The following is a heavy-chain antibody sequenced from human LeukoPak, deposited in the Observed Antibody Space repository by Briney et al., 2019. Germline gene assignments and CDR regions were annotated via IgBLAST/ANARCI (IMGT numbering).Heavy chain of an antibody. V-gene: IGHV4-59*01. CDR3: VRDRELTY. Sequence: PSETLSLTCTVSGGSISIYYWSWVRQPPGKGLEWIGYIYSSAYTDYNPSLKNRATISVDTSKNQFSLKLTSVTAADTAVYYCVRDRELTYWGQGILVTVSS. CDR2: IYSSAYT. D-gene: IGHD2/OR15-2a*01. J-gene: IGHJ4*02. CDR1: GGSISIYY.